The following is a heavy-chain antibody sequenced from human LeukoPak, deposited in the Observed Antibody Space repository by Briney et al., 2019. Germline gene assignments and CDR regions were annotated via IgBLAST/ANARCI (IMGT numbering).Heavy chain of an antibody. V-gene: IGHV3-33*01. J-gene: IGHJ4*02. CDR2: IWYDGSNK. D-gene: IGHD4-17*01. CDR3: ARVWRPTTVTTHFDY. CDR1: GFTFSSYG. Sequence: GGSLRLSCAASGFTFSSYGMHWVRQAPGKGLEWVAVIWYDGSNKYYGDSVKGRFPISRDNSKNTLYLQMNSLRAEDTAVYYCARVWRPTTVTTHFDYWGQGTLVTVSS.